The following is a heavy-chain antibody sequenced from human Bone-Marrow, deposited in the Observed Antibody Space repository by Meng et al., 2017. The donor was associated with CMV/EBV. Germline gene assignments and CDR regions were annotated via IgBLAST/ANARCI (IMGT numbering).Heavy chain of an antibody. V-gene: IGHV3-48*03. CDR2: IDTNNKE. CDR3: ASEGVGNPGWFDP. Sequence: GGSLRLSCAASGFTLSSYEMNWVRQAPGKGLEWVSHIDTNNKEYYADSVKGRFAISRDNAKNSVYLQMNRLRAEDTALYDCASEGVGNPGWFDPWGQGTLVTVSS. J-gene: IGHJ5*02. CDR1: GFTLSSYE. D-gene: IGHD4-23*01.